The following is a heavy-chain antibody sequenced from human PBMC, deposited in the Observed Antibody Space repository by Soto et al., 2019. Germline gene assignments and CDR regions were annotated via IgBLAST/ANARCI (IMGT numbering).Heavy chain of an antibody. V-gene: IGHV4-59*08. CDR3: ARRYSSSLDF. Sequence: SETLSLACTVSGGSISSYYWSWIRQPPGKGLEWIGYIFYSGSTNYNPSLKSRVTISVDTSKNQFSLKLSSVTAADTAVYYCARRYSSSLDFWGQGTLVTVSS. CDR2: IFYSGST. J-gene: IGHJ4*02. D-gene: IGHD6-13*01. CDR1: GGSISSYY.